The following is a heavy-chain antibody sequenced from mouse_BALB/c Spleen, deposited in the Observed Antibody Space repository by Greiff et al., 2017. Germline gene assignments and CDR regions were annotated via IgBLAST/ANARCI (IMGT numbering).Heavy chain of an antibody. CDR2: IYPYNGGT. CDR3: ARYDGSSYAMDY. J-gene: IGHJ4*01. D-gene: IGHD2-14*01. Sequence: VQLQQSGPELVKPGASVKISCKASGYTFTDYNMHWVKQSHGKSLEWIGYIYPYNGGTGYNQKFKSKATLTVDNSSSTAYMELRSLTSEDSAVYYCARYDGSSYAMDYWGQGTSVTVSS. V-gene: IGHV1S29*02. CDR1: GYTFTDYN.